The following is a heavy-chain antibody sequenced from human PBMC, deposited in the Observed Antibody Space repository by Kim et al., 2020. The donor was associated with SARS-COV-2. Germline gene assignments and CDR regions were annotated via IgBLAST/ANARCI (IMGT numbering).Heavy chain of an antibody. CDR2: IIWSSRR. CDR1: GFTFRSSE. D-gene: IGHD5-12*01. J-gene: IGHJ3*02. Sequence: GGSLRLSCAVSGFTFRSSELPFFRPAPGPFLDCFSYIIWSSRRHYADSVKGRFTISRDNGKNSLYLQMNSLRVEDTAVYYCAREVATTPDAFDIWGQGTLVTVSS. CDR3: AREVATTPDAFDI. V-gene: IGHV3-48*03.